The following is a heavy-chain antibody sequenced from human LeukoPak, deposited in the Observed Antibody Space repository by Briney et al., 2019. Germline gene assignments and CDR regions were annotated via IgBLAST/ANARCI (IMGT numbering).Heavy chain of an antibody. V-gene: IGHV4-39*07. CDR1: GGSISSSSYY. J-gene: IGHJ5*02. CDR3: ARNRVQLWSFDP. D-gene: IGHD5-18*01. CDR2: IYYSGTT. Sequence: SETLSLTCTVSGGSISSSSYYWGWIRQPPGKGLEWIGSIYYSGTTYYNPSLKSRVTISVDTSKNQFSLKLSFVACADTAVYYCARNRVQLWSFDPWGQGILVTVSS.